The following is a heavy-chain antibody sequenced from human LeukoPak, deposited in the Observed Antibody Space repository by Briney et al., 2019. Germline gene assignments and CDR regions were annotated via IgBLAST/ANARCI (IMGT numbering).Heavy chain of an antibody. V-gene: IGHV3-7*03. Sequence: PGGSLRLSCAASGFTFSSYWMSWVRQAPGKGLEWVANIKQDGSEKYYVDSVKGRFTISRDNAKNSLCLQMNSLRAEDTAVYYCAREEGYRHSSGWYFDYWGQGTLVTVSS. J-gene: IGHJ4*02. CDR2: IKQDGSEK. CDR3: AREEGYRHSSGWYFDY. D-gene: IGHD6-19*01. CDR1: GFTFSSYW.